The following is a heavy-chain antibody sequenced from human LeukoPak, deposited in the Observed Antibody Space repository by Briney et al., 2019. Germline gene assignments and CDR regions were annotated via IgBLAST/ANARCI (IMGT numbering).Heavy chain of an antibody. Sequence: GGSLGLYCAASGFTVSSNYMSWVRQAPGKGLEWASVIYSGGSTYYADSVKGRFTISRDNSKNTLYLQMNSLRAEDTAVYYCARSLSSGYYYVGRANNWFDPWGQGTLVTVSS. V-gene: IGHV3-66*01. J-gene: IGHJ5*02. D-gene: IGHD3-22*01. CDR1: GFTVSSNY. CDR3: ARSLSSGYYYVGRANNWFDP. CDR2: IYSGGST.